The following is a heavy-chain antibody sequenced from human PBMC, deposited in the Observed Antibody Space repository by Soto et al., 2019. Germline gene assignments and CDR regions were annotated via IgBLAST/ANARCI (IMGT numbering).Heavy chain of an antibody. CDR1: GGSISSYY. CDR3: ARDRDGYNYFDY. J-gene: IGHJ4*02. D-gene: IGHD5-12*01. V-gene: IGHV4-59*01. Sequence: SETLSLTCTVSGGSISSYYWNWIRQPPGKGLEWIGYIYYSGSTNYNPSLKSRVTLPVDTSKHQFSLKVSSVTAADTAVYYCARDRDGYNYFDYWGQGTLVTVSS. CDR2: IYYSGST.